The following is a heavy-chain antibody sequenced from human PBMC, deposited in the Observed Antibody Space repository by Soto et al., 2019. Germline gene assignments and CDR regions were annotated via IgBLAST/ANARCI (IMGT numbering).Heavy chain of an antibody. CDR1: GGSISSGGYY. V-gene: IGHV4-31*03. J-gene: IGHJ4*02. D-gene: IGHD3-22*01. CDR3: ARAGYYDSSGYYPFDY. Sequence: SSETLSLTCTVSGGSISSGGYYWSWIRQHPGKGLEWIGYIYYSGSTYYNPSLKSRVTISVDTSKNQFSPKLSSVTAADTAVYYCARAGYYDSSGYYPFDYWGQGTLVTVSS. CDR2: IYYSGST.